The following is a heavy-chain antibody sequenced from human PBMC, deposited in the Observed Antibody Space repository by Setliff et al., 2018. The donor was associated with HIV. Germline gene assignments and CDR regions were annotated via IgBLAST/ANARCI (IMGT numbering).Heavy chain of an antibody. D-gene: IGHD3-9*01. CDR1: GFTFSSFG. V-gene: IGHV3-30*02. J-gene: IGHJ5*02. CDR3: ARDNGRYFDRGWFDP. CDR2: IQYDGSNK. Sequence: PGGSLRLSCAASGFTFSSFGMHWVRQAPGKGLGWVSFIQYDGSNKYYVDSVKGRFAISRDNAENSLYLQMNSLRAEDTAVYYCARDNGRYFDRGWFDPWGQGALVTVSS.